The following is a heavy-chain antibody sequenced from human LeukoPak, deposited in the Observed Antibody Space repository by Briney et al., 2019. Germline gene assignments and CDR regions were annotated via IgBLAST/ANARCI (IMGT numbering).Heavy chain of an antibody. D-gene: IGHD5-18*01. V-gene: IGHV4-59*01. Sequence: PSETLSLTCTVSGGSISSYYWSWIRQPPGKGLEWIGYIHYSGSTNYNPSLKSRVTISVDTSKDQFSLKLSSVTAADTAVYYCARTTEGGYTYGYFYYYYMDVWGKGTTVTISS. CDR2: IHYSGST. CDR3: ARTTEGGYTYGYFYYYYMDV. CDR1: GGSISSYY. J-gene: IGHJ6*03.